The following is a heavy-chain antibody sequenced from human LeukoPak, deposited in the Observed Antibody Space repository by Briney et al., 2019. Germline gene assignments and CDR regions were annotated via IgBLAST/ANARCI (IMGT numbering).Heavy chain of an antibody. CDR2: INPNSGGT. J-gene: IGHJ4*02. V-gene: IGHV1-2*02. CDR1: GYTFTGYY. CDR3: ARDVSSVGGHRSPVDY. Sequence: GASVKVSCKASGYTFTGYYMHWVRQAPGQGLEWMGWINPNSGGTNYAQKFQGRVTMTRDTSISTAYMELSRLRSDDTAVYYCARDVSSVGGHRSPVDYWGQGTLVTVSS. D-gene: IGHD2-15*01.